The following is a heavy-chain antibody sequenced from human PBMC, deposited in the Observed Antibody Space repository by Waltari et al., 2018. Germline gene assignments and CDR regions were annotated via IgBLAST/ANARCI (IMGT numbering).Heavy chain of an antibody. CDR3: ATTRDGYKYRDNAFDI. Sequence: EVQLVESGGGLVQPGGSLRLSCAASGFTFSSYWMSWVRQAPGKGPEWVANIKQDGSDKLNVESGKCPYTLSRDNAKNALYLQINGLRAEDTAVYYCATTRDGYKYRDNAFDIRGQGTMVTVSS. CDR2: IKQDGSDK. V-gene: IGHV3-7*01. D-gene: IGHD5-12*01. CDR1: GFTFSSYW. J-gene: IGHJ3*02.